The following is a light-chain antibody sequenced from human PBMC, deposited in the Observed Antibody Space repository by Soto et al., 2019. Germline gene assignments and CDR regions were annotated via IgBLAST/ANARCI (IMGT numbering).Light chain of an antibody. V-gene: IGLV2-14*01. CDR3: SSYTSTRV. CDR1: SSDVGGYNY. CDR2: EVS. J-gene: IGLJ2*01. Sequence: QSVLTQPASVSGSHGRSITISCTGTSSDVGGYNYVSWYQQHPGKAPKLMIYEVSNRPSGVSNRFSGSKSGNTASLTISGLQAEDEADYYCSSYTSTRVFGGGTKLTVL.